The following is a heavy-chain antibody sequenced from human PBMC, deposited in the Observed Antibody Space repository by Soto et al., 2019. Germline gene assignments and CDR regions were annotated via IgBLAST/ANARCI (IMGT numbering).Heavy chain of an antibody. CDR3: ARGKGSRPYNWFDP. D-gene: IGHD6-6*01. Sequence: QVQLQQWGAGLLKPSETLSLTCAVYGGSFSGYYWSWIRQPPGKGLEWIGEINHSGSTNYNPSLKIRVTISVDTSKNQVSLKLSSVTAADTAVYYCARGKGSRPYNWFDPWGQGTLVTVSS. J-gene: IGHJ5*02. CDR2: INHSGST. V-gene: IGHV4-34*01. CDR1: GGSFSGYY.